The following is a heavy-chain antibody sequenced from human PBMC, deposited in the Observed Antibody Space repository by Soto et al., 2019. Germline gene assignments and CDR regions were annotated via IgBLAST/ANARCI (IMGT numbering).Heavy chain of an antibody. CDR3: AKDRYLAFDY. CDR2: ISYDGSNK. CDR1: GFTFSSYG. D-gene: IGHD3-9*01. J-gene: IGHJ4*02. Sequence: GGSLRLSCAASGFTFSSYGMHWVRQAPGKGLEWVAVISYDGSNKYYADSVKGRFTISRDNSKNTLYLQMNSLRAEDTAVYYCAKDRYLAFDYWGQGTLVTAPQ. V-gene: IGHV3-30*18.